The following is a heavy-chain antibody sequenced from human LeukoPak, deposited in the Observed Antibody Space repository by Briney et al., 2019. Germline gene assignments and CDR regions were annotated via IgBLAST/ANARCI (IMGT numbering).Heavy chain of an antibody. D-gene: IGHD2-15*01. CDR2: INHSGST. CDR1: GGSFSGYY. Sequence: SETLSLTCAVYGGSFSGYYWSWIRQPPGKGLEWIGEINHSGSTNYNPSLKSRVTISVDTPKNQFSLKLSSVTAADTAVYYCARESVYCSGGSCYRLFDYWGQGTLVTVSS. V-gene: IGHV4-34*01. J-gene: IGHJ4*02. CDR3: ARESVYCSGGSCYRLFDY.